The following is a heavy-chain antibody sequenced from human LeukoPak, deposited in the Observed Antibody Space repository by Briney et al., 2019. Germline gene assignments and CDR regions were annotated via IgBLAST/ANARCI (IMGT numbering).Heavy chain of an antibody. CDR2: ISAYNGNT. D-gene: IGHD3-10*01. J-gene: IGHJ6*04. Sequence: ASVKVSCTASGYTFTSYGISWVRQAPGQGLEWMGWISAYNGNTNYAQKLQGRVTMTTDTSTSTAYMELRSLRSDDTAVYYCARDEGGGAMFRGVTAYYYGMDVWGKGTTVTVSS. V-gene: IGHV1-18*04. CDR1: GYTFTSYG. CDR3: ARDEGGGAMFRGVTAYYYGMDV.